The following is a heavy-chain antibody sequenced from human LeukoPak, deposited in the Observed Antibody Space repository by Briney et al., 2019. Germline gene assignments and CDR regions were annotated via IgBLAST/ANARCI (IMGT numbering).Heavy chain of an antibody. CDR3: AREMATIVRNNWFDP. V-gene: IGHV1-18*01. D-gene: IGHD5-24*01. J-gene: IGHJ5*02. Sequence: ASVKVSCKASGYTFTSYGISWVRQAPGQGLEWMGWISAYNGNTNYAQKLQGRVTMTTDTSTSTAYMELSSLRSEDTAVYYCAREMATIVRNNWFDPWGQGTLVTVSS. CDR2: ISAYNGNT. CDR1: GYTFTSYG.